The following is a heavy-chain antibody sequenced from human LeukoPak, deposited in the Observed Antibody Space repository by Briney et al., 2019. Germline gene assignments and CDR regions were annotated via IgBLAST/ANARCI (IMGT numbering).Heavy chain of an antibody. CDR2: IYYSGST. V-gene: IGHV4-61*05. J-gene: IGHJ4*02. CDR3: ARGGYYDSSGYYLFDY. CDR1: GGSISSSSYY. Sequence: SETLSLTCTVSGGSISSSSYYWGWIRQPPGKGLEWIGYIYYSGSTNYNPSLKSRVTISVDTSKNQFSLKLSSVTAADTAVYYCARGGYYDSSGYYLFDYWGQGTLVTVSS. D-gene: IGHD3-22*01.